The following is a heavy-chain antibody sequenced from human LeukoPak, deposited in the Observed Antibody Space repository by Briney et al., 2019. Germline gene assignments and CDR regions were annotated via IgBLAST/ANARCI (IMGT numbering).Heavy chain of an antibody. CDR1: GGSISPLY. CDR2: IYYSGTT. CDR3: ASGGVAAKYYFDY. V-gene: IGHV4-59*11. J-gene: IGHJ4*02. D-gene: IGHD3-16*01. Sequence: SETLSLTCTVSGGSISPLYWSWIRQPPGKGLEFIGYIYYSGTTNYNPSLKSRVTLSVDTSKNQFSRKLSSVTAADTAVYYCASGGVAAKYYFDYWGPGTLVTVSS.